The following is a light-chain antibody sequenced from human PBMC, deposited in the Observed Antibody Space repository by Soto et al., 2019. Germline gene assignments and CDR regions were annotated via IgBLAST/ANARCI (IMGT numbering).Light chain of an antibody. V-gene: IGLV1-51*01. CDR2: DNN. CDR3: GTWYSSLSANVV. CDR1: SSNIGNNY. Sequence: QSVLTQPPSVSAAPGQQVTISCSGSSSNIGNNYVSWYQQLPGTAPKLLIYDNNKRPSGIPDRFSGSKSGTSATLGITGLQTGDEADYYCGTWYSSLSANVVFGGGTKLTVL. J-gene: IGLJ2*01.